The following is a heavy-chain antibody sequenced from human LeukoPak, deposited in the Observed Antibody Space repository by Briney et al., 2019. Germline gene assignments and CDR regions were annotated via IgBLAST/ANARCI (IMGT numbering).Heavy chain of an antibody. V-gene: IGHV3-30*02. J-gene: IGHJ4*02. CDR2: IHYDGSNE. Sequence: GGSLRLSCAASGFTFNTYGMHWVRQAPGKGLEWVTFIHYDGSNEYYADSVRGRFTVSRDNSKNTLYLQMNSLRTEDTAVYYCATAIGYCSSGSCHDYWGQGTLVTVSS. CDR3: ATAIGYCSSGSCHDY. CDR1: GFTFNTYG. D-gene: IGHD2-15*01.